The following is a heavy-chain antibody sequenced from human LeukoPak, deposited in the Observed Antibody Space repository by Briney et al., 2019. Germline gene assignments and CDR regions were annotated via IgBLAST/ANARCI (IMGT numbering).Heavy chain of an antibody. J-gene: IGHJ4*02. D-gene: IGHD4-23*01. V-gene: IGHV1-2*02. CDR1: GYTFTDYY. Sequence: ASVKVSCKASGYTFTDYYIHWVRQAPGQGLEWMGWFSPKSGDTSYAQNFQHRVTMTRDTSISTAYMELSSLRSDDTAMYYCARRMAYGGDYWGQGTLVTVPS. CDR2: FSPKSGDT. CDR3: ARRMAYGGDY.